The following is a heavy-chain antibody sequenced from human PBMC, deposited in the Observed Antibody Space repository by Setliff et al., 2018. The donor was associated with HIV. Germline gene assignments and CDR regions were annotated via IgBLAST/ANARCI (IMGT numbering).Heavy chain of an antibody. D-gene: IGHD2-21*01. Sequence: ASVKVSCKASGYTFTDYYMHWVRQAPGQGLEWMGWINPNSGGAKSAQTFQGRVTMTRDTSINTAYMDLSRLRSDDTAIYYCARDKLEETAESLWGPMKNDAFDIWGPGTLVTVSS. V-gene: IGHV1-2*02. CDR1: GYTFTDYY. J-gene: IGHJ3*02. CDR3: ARDKLEETAESLWGPMKNDAFDI. CDR2: INPNSGGA.